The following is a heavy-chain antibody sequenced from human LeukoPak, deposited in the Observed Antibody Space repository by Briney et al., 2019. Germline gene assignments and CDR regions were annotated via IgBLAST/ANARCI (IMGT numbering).Heavy chain of an antibody. Sequence: TSETLSLTCTVSGGSISSSSYYWGWIRQPPGKGLEWIGSIYHSGSTYYNPSLKSRVTISVDTSKNKFSLNLTYVTAADTAVYYCARTNIGPYWFGPWGQGTLVTVSS. D-gene: IGHD2/OR15-2a*01. CDR1: GGSISSSSYY. CDR3: ARTNIGPYWFGP. CDR2: IYHSGST. J-gene: IGHJ5*02. V-gene: IGHV4-39*01.